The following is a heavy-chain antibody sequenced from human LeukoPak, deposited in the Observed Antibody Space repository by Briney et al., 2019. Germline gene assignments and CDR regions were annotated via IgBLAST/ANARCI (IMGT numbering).Heavy chain of an antibody. V-gene: IGHV4-38-2*02. J-gene: IGHJ3*02. CDR2: IYHSGST. D-gene: IGHD5-18*01. Sequence: SETLSLTCTVSGYSISSGYYWGWIRQPPGKGLEWIGSIYHSGSTYYNPSLKSRVTISVDTSKNQFSLKLTSVTAADTALYYCARGGSNYGADAFDIWGQGTMVTVSS. CDR3: ARGGSNYGADAFDI. CDR1: GYSISSGYY.